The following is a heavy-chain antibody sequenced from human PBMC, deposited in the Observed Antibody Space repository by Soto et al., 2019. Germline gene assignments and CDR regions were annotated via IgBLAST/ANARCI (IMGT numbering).Heavy chain of an antibody. CDR1: GYTFTSYG. Sequence: GASVKVSCKASGYTFTSYGISWVRQAPGQGLEWMGWISAYNGNTNYAQKLQGRVTMTTDTSTSTAYMELRSLRSDDTAVYYCARDATTAYYYDSSGPSAFDIWGQGTMVTVS. CDR2: ISAYNGNT. J-gene: IGHJ3*02. CDR3: ARDATTAYYYDSSGPSAFDI. D-gene: IGHD3-22*01. V-gene: IGHV1-18*04.